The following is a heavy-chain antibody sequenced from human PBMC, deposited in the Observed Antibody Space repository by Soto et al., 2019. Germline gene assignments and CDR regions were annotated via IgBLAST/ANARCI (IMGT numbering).Heavy chain of an antibody. V-gene: IGHV2-5*02. D-gene: IGHD4-17*01. Sequence: QITLKESGPTLVKPTQTLTLTCTFSGFSLSTSGVGVGWIRQPPGKALEWLALIYWDDDKRYSPSLKSRLTITKDTSKNQVVLTMTNMDPVDTATYYCAHLPHDYGDYGDAFDIWGQGTMVTVSS. J-gene: IGHJ3*02. CDR2: IYWDDDK. CDR3: AHLPHDYGDYGDAFDI. CDR1: GFSLSTSGVG.